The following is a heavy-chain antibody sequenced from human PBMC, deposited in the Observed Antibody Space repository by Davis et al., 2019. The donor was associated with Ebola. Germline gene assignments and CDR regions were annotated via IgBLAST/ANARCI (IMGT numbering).Heavy chain of an antibody. J-gene: IGHJ6*02. CDR3: ARDRRVAVAGRSYYYGMDV. CDR1: GYTFISYY. V-gene: IGHV1-46*01. CDR2: INPSGGST. Sequence: AASVKVSCKASGYTFISYYMHWVRQAPGQGLEWMGIINPSGGSTSYAQKFQGRVTMTRDTSTRTVYMELSSLRSEDTAVYYCARDRRVAVAGRSYYYGMDVWGQGTTVTVSS. D-gene: IGHD6-19*01.